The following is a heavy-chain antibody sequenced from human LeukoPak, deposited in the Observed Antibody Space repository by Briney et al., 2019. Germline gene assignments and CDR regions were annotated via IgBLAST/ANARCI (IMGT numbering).Heavy chain of an antibody. V-gene: IGHV1-69*04. CDR2: IIPILGIA. Sequence: SVKVSCKASGGTFSSYALSWVRQAPGHGLEWMGRIIPILGIANYAQEFQGRVTVTRDTSTSTVYMELSSLRSEDTAVYYCAGSSHQRNWFDPWGQGTLVIVSS. J-gene: IGHJ5*02. CDR3: AGSSHQRNWFDP. D-gene: IGHD1-26*01. CDR1: GGTFSSYA.